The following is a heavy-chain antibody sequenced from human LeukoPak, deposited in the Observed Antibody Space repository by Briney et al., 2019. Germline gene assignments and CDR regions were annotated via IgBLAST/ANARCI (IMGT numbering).Heavy chain of an antibody. Sequence: ASVKVSCTASGYTFTDIYMHWVRQAPGQGLEWMGWINPKSGDTNYSQKFHGRVFMTGDTSITTAYMELSRLRSDDTAVYYCARDHYYDTGGDWGQGTLVTVSS. CDR2: INPKSGDT. CDR3: ARDHYYDTGGD. V-gene: IGHV1-2*02. CDR1: GYTFTDIY. D-gene: IGHD3-22*01. J-gene: IGHJ4*02.